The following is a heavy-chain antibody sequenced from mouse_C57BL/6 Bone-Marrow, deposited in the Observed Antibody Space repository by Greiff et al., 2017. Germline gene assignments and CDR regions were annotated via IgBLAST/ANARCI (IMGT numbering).Heavy chain of an antibody. CDR3: ARQGNYNNDERAMDY. J-gene: IGHJ4*01. V-gene: IGHV5-15*01. D-gene: IGHD2-12*01. Sequence: EVNLVESGGGLVQPGGSLKLSCAASGFTFSDYGMAWVRQAPRKGPEWVAFISNLAYSIYYADTVTGRFTISRENAKNTLYLELRRLRSEDTAMYYCARQGNYNNDERAMDYWGQGTSVTVSS. CDR2: ISNLAYSI. CDR1: GFTFSDYG.